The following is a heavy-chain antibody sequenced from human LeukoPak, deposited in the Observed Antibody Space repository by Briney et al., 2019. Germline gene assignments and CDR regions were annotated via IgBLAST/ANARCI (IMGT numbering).Heavy chain of an antibody. CDR3: AKAQIYDSSGYPDY. CDR1: GFTFSSYA. V-gene: IGHV3-23*01. CDR2: ISGSGGST. Sequence: GGSLRLSCAASGFTFSSYAMSWVRQAPGKGLEWVSAISGSGGSTYYADSVKGRFTISRDNSKNTLYLQMNSLRAEDTAVYYCAKAQIYDSSGYPDYWGQGTLVTVSS. D-gene: IGHD3-22*01. J-gene: IGHJ4*02.